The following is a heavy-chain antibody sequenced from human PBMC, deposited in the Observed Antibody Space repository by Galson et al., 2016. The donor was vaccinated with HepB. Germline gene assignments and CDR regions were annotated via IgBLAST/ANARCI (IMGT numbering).Heavy chain of an antibody. J-gene: IGHJ5*02. D-gene: IGHD1-20*01. Sequence: SLRLSCAASGFSFRFNAMHWVRQAPGKGLEWISYIAKDSSTVYYADSVKGRFTISRDNAKNSVYLQMNSLRDEDTALYYCARDNWNARPGWYDPWGQGTLVTVSS. CDR3: ARDNWNARPGWYDP. CDR2: IAKDSSTV. CDR1: GFSFRFNA. V-gene: IGHV3-48*02.